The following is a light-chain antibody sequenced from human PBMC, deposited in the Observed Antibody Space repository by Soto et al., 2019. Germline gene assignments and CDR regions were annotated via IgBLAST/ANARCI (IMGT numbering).Light chain of an antibody. J-gene: IGKJ1*01. CDR2: AAS. Sequence: DIQMTQSPSSMSASVGDRVTITCRSSQSISAYLNWYQQKPGKAPKLLIYAASSLQSGVPPRFSGSGSGRDFTPTISSLRPEDIATYFCQHSYGSPTWTFGQGTKVDIK. CDR3: QHSYGSPTWT. CDR1: QSISAY. V-gene: IGKV1-39*01.